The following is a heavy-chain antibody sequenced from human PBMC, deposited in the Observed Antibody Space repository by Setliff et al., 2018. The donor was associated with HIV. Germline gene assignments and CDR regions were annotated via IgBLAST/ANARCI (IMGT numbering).Heavy chain of an antibody. CDR2: MYHSGST. J-gene: IGHJ3*02. V-gene: IGHV4-38-2*02. CDR1: GHSIRSGYY. CDR3: ARVGLGGYSYVGAFDI. D-gene: IGHD5-18*01. Sequence: SETLSLTCSVSGHSIRSGYYWGWIRQPPGKGLEWIGTMYHSGSTNYNPSLKSRVTISVDTSKNQFSLKLSSVTAADTAVYYCARVGLGGYSYVGAFDIWGQGTMVTVSS.